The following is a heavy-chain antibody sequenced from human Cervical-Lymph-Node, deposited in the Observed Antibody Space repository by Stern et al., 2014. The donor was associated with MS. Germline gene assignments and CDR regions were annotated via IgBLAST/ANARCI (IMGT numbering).Heavy chain of an antibody. CDR3: ARATQRGRDAFDI. J-gene: IGHJ3*02. D-gene: IGHD1-1*01. Sequence: QVQLQESGPGLVKPSETLSLTCTVSGGSITSGGHIWTWIRQVPGKGLEWIGNIYYTGKTYYNLSLKSRVTISVDTSQNHFSLKLWSGTAADTAVYYCARATQRGRDAFDIWGQGTMVIVSS. CDR1: GGSITSGGHI. V-gene: IGHV4-31*03. CDR2: IYYTGKT.